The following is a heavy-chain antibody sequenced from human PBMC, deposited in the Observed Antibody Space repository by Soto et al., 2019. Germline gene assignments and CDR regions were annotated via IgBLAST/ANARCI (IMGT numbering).Heavy chain of an antibody. Sequence: QVQLVESGGGVVQPGRSLRLSCAASGFTFSSYGMHWVRQAPGKGLEWVAVISYDGSNKYYADSVKGRFTISRDNSKNTLYRQMNSLGAEDTAVYYCATSWALGGSRTKLSIDYWGQGTLVTVSS. CDR1: GFTFSSYG. D-gene: IGHD3-10*01. V-gene: IGHV3-30*03. CDR3: ATSWALGGSRTKLSIDY. CDR2: ISYDGSNK. J-gene: IGHJ4*02.